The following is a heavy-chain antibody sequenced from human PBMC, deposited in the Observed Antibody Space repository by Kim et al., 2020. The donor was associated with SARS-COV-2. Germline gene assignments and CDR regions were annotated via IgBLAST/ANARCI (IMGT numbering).Heavy chain of an antibody. CDR2: IYYSGST. V-gene: IGHV4-39*01. J-gene: IGHJ3*02. D-gene: IGHD1-26*01. CDR3: ARHGIVGATEAMSAFDI. Sequence: SETLSLTCTVSGGSISSSSYYWGWIRQPPGKGLEWIGSIYYSGSTYYNPSLKSRVTISVDTSKNQFSLKLSSVTAADTAVYYCARHGIVGATEAMSAFDIWGQGTMVTVSS. CDR1: GGSISSSSYY.